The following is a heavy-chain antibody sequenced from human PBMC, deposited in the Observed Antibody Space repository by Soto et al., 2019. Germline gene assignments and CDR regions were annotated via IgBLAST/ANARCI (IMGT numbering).Heavy chain of an antibody. D-gene: IGHD2-15*01. Sequence: QVQLQESGPGLVKPSETLSLTCTVSGGSVSSGSYYWSWIRQPPGKGLEWIGYIYYSGSTNYNPSLKSRVTISVDTSKNQFSLQLSSVTAADTAVYYCARASCSGGSCYSSRRYFDYWGQGTLVTVSS. CDR2: IYYSGST. V-gene: IGHV4-61*01. J-gene: IGHJ4*02. CDR3: ARASCSGGSCYSSRRYFDY. CDR1: GGSVSSGSYY.